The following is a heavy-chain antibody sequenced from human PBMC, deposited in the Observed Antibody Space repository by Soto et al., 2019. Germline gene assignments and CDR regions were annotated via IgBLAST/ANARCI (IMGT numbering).Heavy chain of an antibody. D-gene: IGHD3-16*01. CDR3: ARQISFVCDS. J-gene: IGHJ4*02. V-gene: IGHV5-51*01. CDR1: GYKLGSSW. Sequence: PVESLKISCEGAGYKLGSSWIGWVRRKPGKGLEWMGIIKPGTSDIRYSPSFRGQVTISADEAANTAFLQWSSLKTSDTAIYYCARQISFVCDSWGQGTLVTVSS. CDR2: IKPGTSDI.